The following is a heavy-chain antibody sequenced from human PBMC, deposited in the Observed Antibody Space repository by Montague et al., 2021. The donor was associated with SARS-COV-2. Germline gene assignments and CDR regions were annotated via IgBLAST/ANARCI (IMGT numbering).Heavy chain of an antibody. Sequence: SETLSLTCTVSGGSISSSSYYWGWIRQPPGKGLEWIGYIYYSGSTYYNPSLKSRATISVDTSKNQFSLKLSSVTAADTAVYYCARQPTRGITIFEVVTDYGMDVWGQGTTVTVSS. CDR1: GGSISSSSYY. J-gene: IGHJ6*02. D-gene: IGHD3-3*01. CDR3: ARQPTRGITIFEVVTDYGMDV. CDR2: IYYSGST. V-gene: IGHV4-39*01.